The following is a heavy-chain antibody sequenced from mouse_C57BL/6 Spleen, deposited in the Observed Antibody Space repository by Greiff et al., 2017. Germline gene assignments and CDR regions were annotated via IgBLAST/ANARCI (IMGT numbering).Heavy chain of an antibody. Sequence: EVMLVESGGGLVKPGGSLKLSCAASGFTFSDYGMHWVRQAPEKGLEWVAYISSGSSTIYYADTVKGRFTIARDNAKNTLFLQMTSLRSEDTAMYYCARSYYYGSSYPYYFDYWGQGTTLTVSS. V-gene: IGHV5-17*01. D-gene: IGHD1-1*01. CDR1: GFTFSDYG. J-gene: IGHJ2*01. CDR2: ISSGSSTI. CDR3: ARSYYYGSSYPYYFDY.